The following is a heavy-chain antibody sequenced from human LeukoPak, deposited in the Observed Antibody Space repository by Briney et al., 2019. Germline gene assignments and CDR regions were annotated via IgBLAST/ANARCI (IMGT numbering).Heavy chain of an antibody. Sequence: PSETLSLTCTVSGGSISSGGYYWSWIRQHPGKGLEWIGYIYYSGSTYYNPSPKSRVTISVDTSKNQFSLKLSSVTAADTAVYYCARGPRASFDYWGQGTLVTVSS. CDR1: GGSISSGGYY. CDR3: ARGPRASFDY. V-gene: IGHV4-31*03. J-gene: IGHJ4*02. CDR2: IYYSGST.